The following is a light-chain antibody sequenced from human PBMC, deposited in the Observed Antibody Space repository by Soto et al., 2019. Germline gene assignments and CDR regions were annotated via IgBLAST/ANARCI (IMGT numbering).Light chain of an antibody. J-gene: IGKJ2*01. CDR2: AAS. Sequence: DIQLTQSPSFLSASVGDRVTITCRASQGVSHYLAWHQQKPGRAPKLLIYAASTLPSGVPSRFSGSGSGTEFTLTINSLQPEDFATFYCQQLHSYPYTFGQGTKLEIK. CDR3: QQLHSYPYT. CDR1: QGVSHY. V-gene: IGKV1-9*01.